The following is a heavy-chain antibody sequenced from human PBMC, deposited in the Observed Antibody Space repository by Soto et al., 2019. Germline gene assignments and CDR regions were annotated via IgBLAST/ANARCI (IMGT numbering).Heavy chain of an antibody. D-gene: IGHD3-22*01. J-gene: IGHJ4*02. CDR3: ARHGGSHYLSSGYHYALDY. Sequence: ALKVTGEGCRYIFRDKCISWLRQMPGKALEWVGRIDLTDSYTSYSPSFQGHVSFSADKSFHTTYLHFSSLRASDTAVYYCARHGGSHYLSSGYHYALDYWGQGTPVTVSS. CDR2: IDLTDSYT. V-gene: IGHV5-10-1*01. CDR1: RYIFRDKC.